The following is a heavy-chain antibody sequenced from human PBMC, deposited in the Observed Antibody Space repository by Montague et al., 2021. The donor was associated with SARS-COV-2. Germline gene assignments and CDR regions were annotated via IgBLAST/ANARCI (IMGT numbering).Heavy chain of an antibody. CDR2: TIYTGSAWYN. D-gene: IGHD3-10*01. Sequence: CAISGDSVSTYGVAWDWIRQSPSRGLEWLGMTIYTGSAWYNEYAXSVKGRITINPGTPKNQFSLHLTSVTPEDTAVYYCARHSYRTFDFWGQGTLVTVSS. J-gene: IGHJ4*02. V-gene: IGHV6-1*01. CDR3: ARHSYRTFDF. CDR1: GDSVSTYGVA.